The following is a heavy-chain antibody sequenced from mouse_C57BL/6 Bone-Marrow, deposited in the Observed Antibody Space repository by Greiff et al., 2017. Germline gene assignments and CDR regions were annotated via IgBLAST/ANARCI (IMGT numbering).Heavy chain of an antibody. J-gene: IGHJ3*01. CDR3: AKVSFAY. CDR1: GFSLTSYG. CDR2: IWRGGST. Sequence: QVQLQQSGPGLVQPSQSLSITCTVSGFSLTSYGVYWVRQSPGKGLEWLGVIWRGGSTDYNAAFMSRLSITKNNSKSQVFLKRNSLQADDTALYYSAKVSFAYWGQGTLVTVSA. V-gene: IGHV2-5*01.